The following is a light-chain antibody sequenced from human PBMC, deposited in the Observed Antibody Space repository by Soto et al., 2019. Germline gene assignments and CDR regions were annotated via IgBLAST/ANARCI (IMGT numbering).Light chain of an antibody. V-gene: IGKV3-15*01. Sequence: EVVLTQSPATLSVSPGEGVTLSCRASQSVGTTLAWYQQKPGKAPRLLIYGAFTIVTGIPARFSGSGSGTELTLTLTSLQAEDFEVYYCQEYSNWTVYTFAQGTKLEIK. CDR2: GAF. CDR3: QEYSNWTVYT. J-gene: IGKJ2*01. CDR1: QSVGTT.